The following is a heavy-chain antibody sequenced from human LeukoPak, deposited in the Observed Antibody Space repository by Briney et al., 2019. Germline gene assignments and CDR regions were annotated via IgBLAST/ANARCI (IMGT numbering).Heavy chain of an antibody. V-gene: IGHV3-23*01. CDR3: ASLPWLVRWVYY. J-gene: IGHJ4*02. Sequence: GGSLRLSCAASGFTFSSYAMSWVRQAPGKGLEWVSGISNSGGSTYYADSVKGRFTISRDNSKNTLYLQMNSLRAEDTAVYYCASLPWLVRWVYYWGQGTLVTVSS. D-gene: IGHD6-19*01. CDR2: ISNSGGST. CDR1: GFTFSSYA.